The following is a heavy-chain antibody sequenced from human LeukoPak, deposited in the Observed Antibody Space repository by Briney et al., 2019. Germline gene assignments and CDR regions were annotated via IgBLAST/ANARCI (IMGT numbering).Heavy chain of an antibody. CDR3: AVGYCSGGSCYSYSEDYYMDV. D-gene: IGHD2-15*01. Sequence: GASVKVSCKASGYTFTGYYMHWVRQAPGQGLEWMGWINPNSGGTNYAQKFQGRVTMTRDTSISTAYMELSRLRSDDTAVYYCAVGYCSGGSCYSYSEDYYMDVWGKGTTVTVSS. CDR2: INPNSGGT. V-gene: IGHV1-2*02. CDR1: GYTFTGYY. J-gene: IGHJ6*03.